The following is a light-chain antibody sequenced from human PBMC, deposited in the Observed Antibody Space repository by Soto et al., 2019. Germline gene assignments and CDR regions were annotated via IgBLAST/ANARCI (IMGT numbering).Light chain of an antibody. CDR3: MQALQTPS. CDR2: LGS. Sequence: ESVMTQSPLSLSVTSGEPASISCRSSQSLLHSNGYNYLDWYLQKPGQSPQLLIYLGSFRAAGVPDRFSGSGSGTDFTLKISRVEAADVGVYYCMQALQTPSFGGGTKVEIK. J-gene: IGKJ4*01. CDR1: QSLLHSNGYNY. V-gene: IGKV2-28*01.